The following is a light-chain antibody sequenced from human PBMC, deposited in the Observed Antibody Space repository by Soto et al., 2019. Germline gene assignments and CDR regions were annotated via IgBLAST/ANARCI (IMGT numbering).Light chain of an antibody. J-gene: IGLJ2*01. CDR3: LAWDDSLNGLV. CDR2: SNS. Sequence: QSVLTQAPAASGTPGQTVTISCSGSSSNIGSNSVSWYQQLPGTAPRLLIYSNSQRPSGAPDRFSGSKSGTSASLAISGLQSEDEADYFCLAWDDSLNGLVFGGGTKLTVL. CDR1: SSNIGSNS. V-gene: IGLV1-44*01.